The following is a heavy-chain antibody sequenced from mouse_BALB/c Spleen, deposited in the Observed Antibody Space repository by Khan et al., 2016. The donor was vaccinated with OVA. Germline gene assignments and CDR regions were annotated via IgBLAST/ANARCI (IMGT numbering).Heavy chain of an antibody. J-gene: IGHJ2*01. Sequence: EVELVESGPGLVKPSQSLSLTCTVTGYSITTDYAWNWIRQFPGNKLEWMGYISYSGNTKYNPSLKRRISITRDTSKNQFFLQLKSVTTEDTARYYGARVYGGDFDYWGQGTTLTVSS. CDR1: GYSITTDYA. V-gene: IGHV3-2*02. CDR3: ARVYGGDFDY. D-gene: IGHD1-1*01. CDR2: ISYSGNT.